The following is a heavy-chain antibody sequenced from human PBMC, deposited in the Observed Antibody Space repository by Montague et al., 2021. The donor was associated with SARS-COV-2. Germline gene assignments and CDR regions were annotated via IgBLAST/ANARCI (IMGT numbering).Heavy chain of an antibody. Sequence: SLRLSCATSGFTFSRNSMNWVRQAPGKGLEWVSTISSDTLHTFYAESVKGRFTISRDNAKNELYLQMNSLRAEDMAMYYCARGGEIDVWAPFGHWGQGTLVTVSS. D-gene: IGHD3-16*01. CDR1: GFTFSRNS. CDR2: ISSDTLHT. V-gene: IGHV3-21*01. CDR3: ARGGEIDVWAPFGH. J-gene: IGHJ4*02.